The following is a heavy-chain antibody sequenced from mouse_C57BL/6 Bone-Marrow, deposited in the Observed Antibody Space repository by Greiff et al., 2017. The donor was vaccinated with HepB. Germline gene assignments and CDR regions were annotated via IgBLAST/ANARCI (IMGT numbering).Heavy chain of an antibody. J-gene: IGHJ1*03. D-gene: IGHD2-3*01. V-gene: IGHV1-9*01. CDR2: ILPGSGST. CDR3: ASFGGYYSYWYFDV. CDR1: GYTFNGYW. Sequence: QVQLLQSGAELMKPGASVKLSCKATGYTFNGYWIEWVKQTPGHGLEWIGEILPGSGSTNYNEKFKGKATFTADTSNTTAYMQISSLTTEDSAIYYCASFGGYYSYWYFDVWGTGTTVTVSS.